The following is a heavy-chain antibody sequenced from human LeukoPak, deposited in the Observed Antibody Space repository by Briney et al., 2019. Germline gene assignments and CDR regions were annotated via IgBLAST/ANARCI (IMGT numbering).Heavy chain of an antibody. CDR3: ARGSGYSRY. J-gene: IGHJ4*02. D-gene: IGHD5-18*01. V-gene: IGHV4-59*08. CDR2: IYYSGST. CDR1: GGSISSYY. Sequence: SETLSLTCTVSGGSISSYYWSWIRQPPGKGLEWIGYIYYSGSTNYNPSLKSRVTISVDTSKNQFSLKLSSVTAADTAVYYGARGSGYSRYWGQGTLVTVSS.